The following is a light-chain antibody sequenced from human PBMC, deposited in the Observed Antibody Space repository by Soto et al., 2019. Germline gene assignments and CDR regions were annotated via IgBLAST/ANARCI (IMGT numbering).Light chain of an antibody. CDR2: DVS. CDR1: SSDVGGYNY. V-gene: IGLV2-14*01. Sequence: QSALTQPASVSGSPGQSNTISCTGTSSDVGGYNYVAWYQQHPGKAPKLMIYDVSNRPSGVSNRFSGSKSGNTASLTISGLQAEDEADYYCSSYTSSSKVFGGGTKLTVL. J-gene: IGLJ2*01. CDR3: SSYTSSSKV.